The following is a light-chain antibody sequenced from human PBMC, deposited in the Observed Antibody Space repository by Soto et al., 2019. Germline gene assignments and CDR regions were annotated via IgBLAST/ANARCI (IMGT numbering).Light chain of an antibody. CDR2: EVS. Sequence: QSALTQPPSASGSPGQSVTISCTGTSSDVGGYNYVSWYQHHPGKAPKLMIYEVSKRPSGVPDRFSGSKSGNTASLTVSGLQAEDEADYYCSSYGGSNNYVVFGGGTQLTVL. CDR3: SSYGGSNNYVV. J-gene: IGLJ2*01. V-gene: IGLV2-8*01. CDR1: SSDVGGYNY.